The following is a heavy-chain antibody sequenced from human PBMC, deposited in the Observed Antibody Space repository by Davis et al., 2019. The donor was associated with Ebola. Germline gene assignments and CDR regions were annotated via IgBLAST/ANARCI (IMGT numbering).Heavy chain of an antibody. Sequence: GGSLRLSCAASGFTFSSYGMHWVRQAPGKGLEWVAVISYDGSNKYYADSVKGRFTISRDNAKNSLYLQMNSLRAEDTAVYYCARKTYFDYWGQGTLVTVSS. CDR3: ARKTYFDY. J-gene: IGHJ4*02. V-gene: IGHV3-30*03. CDR1: GFTFSSYG. CDR2: ISYDGSNK.